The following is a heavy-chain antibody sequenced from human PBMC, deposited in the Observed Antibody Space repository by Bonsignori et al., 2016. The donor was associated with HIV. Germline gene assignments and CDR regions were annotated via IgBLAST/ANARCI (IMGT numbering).Heavy chain of an antibody. CDR1: GYSISSGYY. CDR2: IYHSGST. V-gene: IGHV4-38-2*01. CDR3: ARLGAIAAAGILAFFDY. D-gene: IGHD6-13*01. J-gene: IGHJ4*02. Sequence: SETLSLTCAVSGYSISSGYYWGWIRQPPGKGLEWIGSIYHSGSTYYNPSLKSRVTISVDTSKNQFSLKLSSVTAADTAVYYCARLGAIAAAGILAFFDYWGQGTLVTVSS.